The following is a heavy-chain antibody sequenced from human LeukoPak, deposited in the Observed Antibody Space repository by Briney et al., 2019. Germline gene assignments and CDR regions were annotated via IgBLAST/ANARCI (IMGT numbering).Heavy chain of an antibody. J-gene: IGHJ4*02. Sequence: SETLSLTCTVSGGSISSSSYYWGWIRQPPGKGLEWIGSIYYSGSTYYNPSLKSRVTISVDTSKNQFSLKLSSVTAADTAVYYCARDREGYCYGSGSYFDYWGQGTLVTVSS. CDR1: GGSISSSSYY. CDR3: ARDREGYCYGSGSYFDY. D-gene: IGHD3-10*01. V-gene: IGHV4-39*02. CDR2: IYYSGST.